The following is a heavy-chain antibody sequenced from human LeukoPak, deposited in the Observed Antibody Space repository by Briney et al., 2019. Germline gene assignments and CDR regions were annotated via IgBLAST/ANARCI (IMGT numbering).Heavy chain of an antibody. V-gene: IGHV4-4*02. CDR1: GGSISSSNW. Sequence: SGTLSLTCAASGGSISSSNWWSWVRQPPGKGLEWIGEIYHSGSTNYNPSLKSRVTISVDKSKNQFSLKLSSVTAADTAVYYCARVFDDPGTSILDYWGQGTLVTVSS. CDR2: IYHSGST. CDR3: ARVFDDPGTSILDY. J-gene: IGHJ4*02. D-gene: IGHD3-10*02.